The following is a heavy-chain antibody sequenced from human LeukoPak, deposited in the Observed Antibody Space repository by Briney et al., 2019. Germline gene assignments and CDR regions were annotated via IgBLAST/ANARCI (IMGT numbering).Heavy chain of an antibody. D-gene: IGHD6-19*01. J-gene: IGHJ4*02. CDR3: ARGSRIAVTKRYYFDY. V-gene: IGHV1-18*01. CDR1: GYTFTSYG. Sequence: ASVKVSCKASGYTFTSYGISWVRQAPGQGLEWMGWISAYNGNTNYAQKLQGRVTMTTDTSTSTAYMELRSLRSDDTAVYYYARGSRIAVTKRYYFDYWGQGTLVTVSS. CDR2: ISAYNGNT.